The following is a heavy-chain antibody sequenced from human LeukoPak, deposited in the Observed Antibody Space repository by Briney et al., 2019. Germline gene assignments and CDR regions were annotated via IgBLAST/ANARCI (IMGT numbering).Heavy chain of an antibody. CDR3: ARDLIHRSGEADY. CDR1: GFTFSSYG. J-gene: IGHJ4*02. CDR2: IWFDGSKK. V-gene: IGHV3-33*01. D-gene: IGHD3-22*01. Sequence: GKSLRLSCAASGFTFSSYGMHWVRQAPGKGLEWVAVIWFDGSKKYYADSVKGRFTISRDNSKNTLFLQMNSLRAEDTAVYYCARDLIHRSGEADYWGQGTLVTVSS.